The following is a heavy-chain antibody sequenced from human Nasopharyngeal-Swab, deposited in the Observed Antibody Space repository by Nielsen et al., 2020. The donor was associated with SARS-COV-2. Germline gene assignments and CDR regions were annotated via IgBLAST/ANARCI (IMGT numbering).Heavy chain of an antibody. D-gene: IGHD6-19*01. CDR3: ARGGGWYVGAPYYFDY. CDR2: INTNTGNP. Sequence: ASVKVSCKASGYTFTSYAMNWVRQAPGQGLEWMGWINTNTGNPTYSQGFTGRFVFSLDTSVSTAYLQISSLKAEDTAVYYCARGGGWYVGAPYYFDYWGQGTLVTVSS. J-gene: IGHJ4*02. V-gene: IGHV7-4-1*02. CDR1: GYTFTSYA.